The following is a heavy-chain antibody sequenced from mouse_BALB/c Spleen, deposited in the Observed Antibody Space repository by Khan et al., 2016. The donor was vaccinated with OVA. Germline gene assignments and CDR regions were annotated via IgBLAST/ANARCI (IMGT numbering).Heavy chain of an antibody. V-gene: IGHV1S137*01. J-gene: IGHJ2*01. Sequence: QVRLQQSGPELVRPGVSVKISCKGSGYTFTDYAMYWVKQSHAKSLEWIGLISTYSGNTNYNQKFKHKATMTVDKSSSTAYMELARLTSEDSAIXYCARPAYDGYYDYWGQGTTLTVSS. CDR2: ISTYSGNT. CDR1: GYTFTDYA. CDR3: ARPAYDGYYDY. D-gene: IGHD2-3*01.